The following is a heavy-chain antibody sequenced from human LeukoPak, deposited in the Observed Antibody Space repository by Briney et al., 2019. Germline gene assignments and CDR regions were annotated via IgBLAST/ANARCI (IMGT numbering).Heavy chain of an antibody. CDR1: GGAISSNSYY. CDR3: ARLSDF. J-gene: IGHJ4*02. V-gene: IGHV4-39*01. CDR2: INYSGST. Sequence: SETLSLTCSVSGGAISSNSYYWGWIRQPRGKGLEWIASINYSGSTYYNPYLNSRATISVDTSKTQFSLRLSSVTAADTAVYYCARLSDFWGQGILVTVSS.